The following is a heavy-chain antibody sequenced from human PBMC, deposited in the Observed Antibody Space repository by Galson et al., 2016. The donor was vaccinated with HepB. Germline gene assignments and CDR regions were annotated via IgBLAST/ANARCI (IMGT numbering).Heavy chain of an antibody. J-gene: IGHJ5*02. CDR2: IYYSGST. CDR3: ARDGGGYWNWFDP. CDR1: GGSISSTDYY. Sequence: TLSLTCTVSGGSISSTDYYWGWIRQHPGKGLEWIGSIYYSGSTYYNPSLKSRVTISVDTSKNQFSLKLNSVTAADTAVYYCARDGGGYWNWFDPWVQGTLLTVSS. V-gene: IGHV4-31*03. D-gene: IGHD3-22*01.